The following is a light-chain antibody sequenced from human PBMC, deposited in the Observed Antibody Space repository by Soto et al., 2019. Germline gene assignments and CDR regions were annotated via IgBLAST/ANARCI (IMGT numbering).Light chain of an antibody. V-gene: IGKV3-20*01. CDR3: QQYGSSPSLT. Sequence: EIVLTQSPGTLSLSPGERATLSCRASKSVSSSSLAWYQQKPGQAPRLLIYGASSRATGIPDRFSGSGSGTDFTLTISRLEPEDFAVYYCQQYGSSPSLTFGGGTKVEIK. CDR1: KSVSSSS. CDR2: GAS. J-gene: IGKJ4*01.